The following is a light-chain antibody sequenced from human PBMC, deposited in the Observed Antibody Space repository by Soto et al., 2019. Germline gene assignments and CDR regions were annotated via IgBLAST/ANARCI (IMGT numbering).Light chain of an antibody. J-gene: IGKJ1*01. CDR3: QQLNSYSWT. CDR2: AAS. V-gene: IGKV1-9*01. CDR1: QGISSY. Sequence: DIHLTQSPSFLSASVGDRVTITCRASQGISSYLAWYQQKPGKAPKLLIYAASTLQSGVPSRFSGSGSGTEFTLTISSLQPEDFATYYCQQLNSYSWTFGQGTKVEIK.